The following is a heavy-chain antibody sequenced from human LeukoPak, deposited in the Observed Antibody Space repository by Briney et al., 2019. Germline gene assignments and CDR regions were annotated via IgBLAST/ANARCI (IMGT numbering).Heavy chain of an antibody. CDR2: ISAYNGNT. J-gene: IGHJ4*02. CDR1: GYTFISYG. Sequence: ASVKVSCKASGYTFISYGISWVRQAPGQGLEWMGWISAYNGNTNYAQKLQGRVTMTTDTSTSTAYMELRSLRSDDTAVYYCARVVISTVTYQNFYYFDYWGQGTLVTVSS. D-gene: IGHD4-17*01. V-gene: IGHV1-18*01. CDR3: ARVVISTVTYQNFYYFDY.